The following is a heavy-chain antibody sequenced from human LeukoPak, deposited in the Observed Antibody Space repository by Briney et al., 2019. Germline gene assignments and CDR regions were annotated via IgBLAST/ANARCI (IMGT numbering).Heavy chain of an antibody. V-gene: IGHV1-8*01. J-gene: IGHJ5*02. CDR1: GYTFTSYD. D-gene: IGHD1-1*01. CDR3: AGRRRMRNWFDP. CDR2: MNPNSGNT. Sequence: ASVKVSCKASGYTFTSYDINWVRQATGQGLEWMGWMNPNSGNTGYAQKFQGRVTMTRNTSISTAYMELSSLRSEDTAVYYCAGRRRMRNWFDPWGQGTLVTVSS.